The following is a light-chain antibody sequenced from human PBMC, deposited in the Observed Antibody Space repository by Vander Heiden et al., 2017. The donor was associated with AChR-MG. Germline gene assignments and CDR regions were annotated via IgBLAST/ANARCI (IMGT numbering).Light chain of an antibody. V-gene: IGKV3-15*01. CDR1: QSVSSN. CDR2: GAS. Sequence: EIVMTPSPATLPVSPGERATLSCRASQSVSSNLAWYQQKPGQAPRLLIYGASTRATGIPARFSGSGSGTEFTLTISSLQSEDFAVYYCQQYNNWPFTFGGGTKVEIK. J-gene: IGKJ4*01. CDR3: QQYNNWPFT.